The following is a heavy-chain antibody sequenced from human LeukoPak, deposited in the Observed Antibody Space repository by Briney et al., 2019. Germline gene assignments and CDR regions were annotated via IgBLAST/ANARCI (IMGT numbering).Heavy chain of an antibody. V-gene: IGHV1-18*01. CDR2: FSAYNGNT. CDR3: ARVVVVPAAMRDVFDY. CDR1: GYTFTSYG. J-gene: IGHJ4*02. Sequence: GASVKVSCKASGYTFTSYGISWVRQAPGQGLEWMGWFSAYNGNTNYAQKLQGRVTMTTDTSTSTAYMELRSLRSDDTAVYYCARVVVVPAAMRDVFDYWGQGTLVTVSS. D-gene: IGHD2-2*01.